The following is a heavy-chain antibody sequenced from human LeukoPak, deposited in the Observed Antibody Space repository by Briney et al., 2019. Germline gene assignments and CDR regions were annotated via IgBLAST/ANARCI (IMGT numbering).Heavy chain of an antibody. CDR3: AGPMTTYFDY. V-gene: IGHV3-23*01. CDR1: GFTFSSYA. CDR2: ISGSGGST. J-gene: IGHJ4*02. Sequence: GGSLRLSCAASGFTFSSYAKRWVGQAPGKGVEGVSAISGSGGSTYYADSVKGRFTISRDNSKNTLYLQMNSLRAEDTAVYYCAGPMTTYFDYWGQGTLVTVSS.